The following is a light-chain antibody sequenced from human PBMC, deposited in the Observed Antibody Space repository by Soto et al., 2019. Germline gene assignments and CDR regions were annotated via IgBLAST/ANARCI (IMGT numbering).Light chain of an antibody. CDR2: DAT. J-gene: IGKJ4*01. CDR1: QSITYY. CDR3: QQRSDWPPT. Sequence: EIVLTQSPATLSLSPGERATLSCRASQSITYYLAWYQQRPGQAPRLVIYDATTRATGIPTRFNGSGSGTDFTLTISSREPEDFAVYYGQQRSDWPPTFGGGTKVEIE. V-gene: IGKV3-11*01.